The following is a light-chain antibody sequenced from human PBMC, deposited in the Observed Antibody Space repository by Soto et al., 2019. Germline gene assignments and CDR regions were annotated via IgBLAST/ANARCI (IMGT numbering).Light chain of an antibody. CDR3: QQDYNLLWT. CDR1: QSVSSSY. V-gene: IGKV3D-7*01. CDR2: GAS. J-gene: IGKJ1*01. Sequence: EIVMTQSPATLSLSPGERATLSCRASQSVSSSYLSWYQQKPGQAPRLLIYGASTRATGMPARFSGSGSGTDFTLTISSLQPEDFEVYYCQQDYNLLWTFGQGTKVEIK.